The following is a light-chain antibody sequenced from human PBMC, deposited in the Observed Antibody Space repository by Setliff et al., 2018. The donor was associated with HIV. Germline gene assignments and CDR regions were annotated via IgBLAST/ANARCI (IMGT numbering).Light chain of an antibody. J-gene: IGLJ1*01. CDR2: DVR. Sequence: QSALAQPASVSGSPGQSITMSCTGTSSDVGGYDYVSWYQQHPGKAPKLMIYDVRNRPSGVSNRFSGSKSGSTASLTISGLQAEDEADYYCSSWTSTKYVCGTGTRSP. V-gene: IGLV2-14*03. CDR3: SSWTSTKYV. CDR1: SSDVGGYDY.